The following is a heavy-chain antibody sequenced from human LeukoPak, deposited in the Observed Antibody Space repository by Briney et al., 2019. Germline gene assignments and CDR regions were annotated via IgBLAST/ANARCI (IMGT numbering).Heavy chain of an antibody. CDR3: AKDLPGDPEDSYYGMDV. CDR2: ISGSGGST. J-gene: IGHJ6*02. Sequence: GGSLRLSCSVFGFTFRSYAMSWVRQAPGKGLEWVSGISGSGGSTYYADPVKGRFTISRDNSKNTLYLQMNSLRAEDTAVYHCAKDLPGDPEDSYYGMDVWGQGTTVTVSS. D-gene: IGHD7-27*01. V-gene: IGHV3-23*01. CDR1: GFTFRSYA.